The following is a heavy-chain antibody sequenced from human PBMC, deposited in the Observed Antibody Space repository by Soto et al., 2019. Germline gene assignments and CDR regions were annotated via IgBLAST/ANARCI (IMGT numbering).Heavy chain of an antibody. CDR3: ARGGIAARSFDS. D-gene: IGHD6-6*01. Sequence: QVQLVQSGAEVKKPGSSVKVSCKASGGTFSSYAISWVRQAPGQGLEWMGGTIPIFATGNYAQKFQGRVTVTADESTSTTYMELSSLRSEDTAVYYCARGGIAARSFDSWGQGTLVSVSS. J-gene: IGHJ4*02. CDR2: TIPIFATG. CDR1: GGTFSSYA. V-gene: IGHV1-69*01.